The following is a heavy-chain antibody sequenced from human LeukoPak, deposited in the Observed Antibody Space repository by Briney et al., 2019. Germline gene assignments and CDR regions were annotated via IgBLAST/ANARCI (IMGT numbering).Heavy chain of an antibody. CDR1: GFTFSSYG. Sequence: GGSLRLSCAASGFTFSSYGMHWVRQAPGKGLEWVAVISYDGSNKYYADSVKGRFTISRDNSKNTLYLQMNSLRAEDTAVYYCAKQSIQLWTHRWGQGTLVTVSS. V-gene: IGHV3-30*18. CDR3: AKQSIQLWTHR. D-gene: IGHD5-18*01. J-gene: IGHJ4*02. CDR2: ISYDGSNK.